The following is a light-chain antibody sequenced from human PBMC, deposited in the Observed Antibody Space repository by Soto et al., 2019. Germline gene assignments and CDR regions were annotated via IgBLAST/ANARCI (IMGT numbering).Light chain of an antibody. V-gene: IGKV3-15*01. CDR1: QNVSSF. J-gene: IGKJ2*01. CDR3: QQYNNWPPRYT. CDR2: GAS. Sequence: EIVMTQSPATLSVSPGERATLSCRASQNVSSFLAWYQQKPGQAPRLLIYGASTRATGIPARFSGSGSGTEFTLTISSLQSEDFAVYYCQQYNNWPPRYTFGQGTKLEIK.